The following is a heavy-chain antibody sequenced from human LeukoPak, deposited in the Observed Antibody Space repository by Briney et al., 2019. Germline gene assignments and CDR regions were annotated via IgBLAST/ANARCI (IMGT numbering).Heavy chain of an antibody. CDR1: GGSISSYY. V-gene: IGHV4-59*08. CDR3: ARCPLTERVLRSYSSGWPYYFDY. CDR2: IYYSGST. Sequence: PSETLSLTCTVSGGSISSYYWSWIRQPPGKGLEWIGYIYYSGSTNYNPSLKSRVTISVDTSKNQFSLKLSSVTAADTAVYYCARCPLTERVLRSYSSGWPYYFDYWGQGTLVTVSS. J-gene: IGHJ4*02. D-gene: IGHD6-19*01.